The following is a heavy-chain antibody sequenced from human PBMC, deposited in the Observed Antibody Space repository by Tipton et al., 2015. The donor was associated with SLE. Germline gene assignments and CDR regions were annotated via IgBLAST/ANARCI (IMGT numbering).Heavy chain of an antibody. CDR2: IDYSGRT. V-gene: IGHV5-10-1*01. D-gene: IGHD5-12*01. CDR3: AGRTNGYASDY. Sequence: VQLVQSGAEVKKPGESLRISCKASGYSFASFWIGWVRQMPGKGLAWIGSIDYSGRTYYTPSLKSQVTISVDTSKNQFSLKLSSVTAADTAFYYCAGRTNGYASDYWGQVTLVAVSS. J-gene: IGHJ4*02. CDR1: GYSFASFW.